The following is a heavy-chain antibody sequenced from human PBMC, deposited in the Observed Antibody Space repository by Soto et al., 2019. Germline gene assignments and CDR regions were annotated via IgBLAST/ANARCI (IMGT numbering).Heavy chain of an antibody. CDR3: AREGATAAKMFDY. V-gene: IGHV1-46*01. CDR2: INPNGDTT. Sequence: ASVKVSCKASGCTFSNYYMHCVRQAPGQGLEWMGGINPNGDTTYYAQKFLGRLTVTRDTSTSTVYMELSSLRSEDTAVYSCAREGATAAKMFDYWGQGTLVTVSS. D-gene: IGHD2-2*01. CDR1: GCTFSNYY. J-gene: IGHJ4*02.